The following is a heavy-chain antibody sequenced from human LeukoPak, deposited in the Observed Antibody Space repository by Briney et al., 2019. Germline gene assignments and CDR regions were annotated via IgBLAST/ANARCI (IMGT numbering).Heavy chain of an antibody. CDR1: GFTFSSYV. D-gene: IGHD1-26*01. J-gene: IGHJ4*02. V-gene: IGHV3-23*01. Sequence: GGSLRLSCAASGFTFSSYVMTWVRQAPGAGLEWVSAIGTHSTSTDYPDSVKGRFTISRDDSKNTVFLQMTSLRVEDTALYYCTRRVGGTPDYWGLGTLVTVSS. CDR3: TRRVGGTPDY. CDR2: IGTHSTST.